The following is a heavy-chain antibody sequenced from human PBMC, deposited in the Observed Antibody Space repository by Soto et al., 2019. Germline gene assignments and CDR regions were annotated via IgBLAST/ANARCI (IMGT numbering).Heavy chain of an antibody. V-gene: IGHV4-59*11. J-gene: IGHJ4*02. D-gene: IGHD7-27*01. Sequence: QVQLQESGPGLVKPSETLSLTCTVSGGSISNHDWSLIRQPPGKGLEWIGYIYYNGNTNYNPSLKSRVTMSVDTTKNQISLKLSPVTAADTAVYYCTRANWYSEYWGQGTLVNVSS. CDR2: IYYNGNT. CDR1: GGSISNHD. CDR3: TRANWYSEY.